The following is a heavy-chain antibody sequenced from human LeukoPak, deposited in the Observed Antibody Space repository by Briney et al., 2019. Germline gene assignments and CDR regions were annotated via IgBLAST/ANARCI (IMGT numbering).Heavy chain of an antibody. CDR3: AREIARWRGVGNYFDY. V-gene: IGHV4-34*01. CDR2: INHSGST. J-gene: IGHJ4*02. Sequence: SETLSLTCAVYGGSFSGYYWSWIRQPPGKGLEWIREINHSGSTNYNPSLKSRVTISVDTSKNQFSLKLSSVTAADTAVYYCAREIARWRGVGNYFDYWGQGTLVTVSS. CDR1: GGSFSGYY. D-gene: IGHD1-26*01.